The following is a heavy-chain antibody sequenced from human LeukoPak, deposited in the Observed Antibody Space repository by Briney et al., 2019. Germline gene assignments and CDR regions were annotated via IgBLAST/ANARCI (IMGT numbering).Heavy chain of an antibody. CDR3: ARDGDYYDSSGYYYYFDY. D-gene: IGHD3-22*01. J-gene: IGHJ4*02. CDR2: INPSGGST. Sequence: SVKVSCKASGYTFTSYYMHWVRQAPGQGLEWVGIINPSGGSTSYAQKFQGRVTMTSDTSTRTVYMELSSVRSEDTAVYYGARDGDYYDSSGYYYYFDYWGQGTLVTVSS. V-gene: IGHV1-46*01. CDR1: GYTFTSYY.